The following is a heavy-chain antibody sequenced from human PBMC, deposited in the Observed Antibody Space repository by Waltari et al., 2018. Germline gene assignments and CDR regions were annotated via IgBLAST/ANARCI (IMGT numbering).Heavy chain of an antibody. J-gene: IGHJ5*02. D-gene: IGHD2-21*02. CDR3: ARGGGGDWEWFDP. CDR1: GGPIRGLY. Sequence: QVQLQESGPRLLKPSETLSLICTVSGGPIRGLYWSWVRQPPGKGLDWSGYIYYTGSTNFNPSLRSRVTMSVDTSKNQFSLKLSSVTAADTAFYYCARGGGGDWEWFDPWGQGTLVTVSS. V-gene: IGHV4-59*11. CDR2: IYYTGST.